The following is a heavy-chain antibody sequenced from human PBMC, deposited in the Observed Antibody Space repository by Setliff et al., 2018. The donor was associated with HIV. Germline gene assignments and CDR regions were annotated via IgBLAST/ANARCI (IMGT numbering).Heavy chain of an antibody. V-gene: IGHV1-2*02. CDR3: ARDFALPGLRLGRYSLQSNASIDY. D-gene: IGHD3-10*01. CDR1: GYSFSSYG. Sequence: ASVKVSCKASGYSFSSYGISWVRQAPGQGLEWMGWISPKTGGTNYAQKFQGRVAMARDTSINTVYMELSRLTSDDTSIYYCARDFALPGLRLGRYSLQSNASIDYWGQGTPVTVSS. J-gene: IGHJ4*02. CDR2: ISPKTGGT.